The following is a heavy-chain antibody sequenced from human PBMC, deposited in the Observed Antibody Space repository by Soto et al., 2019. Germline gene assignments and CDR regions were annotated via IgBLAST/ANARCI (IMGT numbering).Heavy chain of an antibody. D-gene: IGHD3-22*01. CDR2: LSGSGDSR. V-gene: IGHV3-23*01. J-gene: IGHJ4*02. CDR1: RFSFRSYA. CDR3: RQSSDSYYFY. Sequence: RSLRLPCTAHRFSFRSYAMSVVRQAPGKGLEWVSALSGSGDSRFYADSVKGRFTISRDNTKNTLYLQMNSLRDEDTAVYYCRQSSDSYYFYWGQGTLVTVSS.